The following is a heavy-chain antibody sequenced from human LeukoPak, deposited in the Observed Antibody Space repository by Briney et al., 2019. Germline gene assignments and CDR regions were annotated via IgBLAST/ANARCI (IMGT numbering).Heavy chain of an antibody. CDR3: AKDQMYYDFWSGSFDY. CDR1: GFTVSSNY. CDR2: ISGSGGST. J-gene: IGHJ4*02. D-gene: IGHD3-3*01. Sequence: GGSLRLSCAASGFTVSSNYMSWVRQAQGKGLEWVSAISGSGGSTYYADSVKGRFTISRDNSKNTLYLQMNSLRAEDTAVYYCAKDQMYYDFWSGSFDYWGQGTLVTVSS. V-gene: IGHV3-23*01.